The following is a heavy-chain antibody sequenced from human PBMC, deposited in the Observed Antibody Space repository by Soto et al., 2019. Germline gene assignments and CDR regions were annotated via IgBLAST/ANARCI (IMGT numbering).Heavy chain of an antibody. CDR1: GFTCSSYW. J-gene: IGHJ2*01. CDR3: ARGGSLNWYFDL. D-gene: IGHD1-26*01. Sequence: EVQLVESGGGIVQPGGSLRLSCAPSGFTCSSYWMHWVRQAPGKGLVWVSRINSDGSSTSYADSVKGRFTISRDNAKNTLYLQMNRLRAEDTAVYYCARGGSLNWYFDLWGRGPLVTVSS. CDR2: INSDGSST. V-gene: IGHV3-74*01.